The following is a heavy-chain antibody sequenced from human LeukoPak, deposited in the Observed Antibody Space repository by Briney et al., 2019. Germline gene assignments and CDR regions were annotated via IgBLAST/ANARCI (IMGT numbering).Heavy chain of an antibody. Sequence: PSETLSLTCTVSCVSISSSNKFWGWIRQPPGKGLEWIGSMHYRGTTYYIPSLKSRVTISVDTSKNQFSLKLSSVTAADTAVYYCARHEEEDGYNAKTFDFWGQGTLVTVSS. CDR2: MHYRGTT. CDR1: CVSISSSNKF. J-gene: IGHJ4*02. D-gene: IGHD5-24*01. V-gene: IGHV4-39*01. CDR3: ARHEEEDGYNAKTFDF.